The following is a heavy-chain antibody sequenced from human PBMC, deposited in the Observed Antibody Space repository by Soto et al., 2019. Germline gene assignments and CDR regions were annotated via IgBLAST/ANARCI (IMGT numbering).Heavy chain of an antibody. CDR3: ADMMDAFDI. J-gene: IGHJ3*02. D-gene: IGHD3-16*01. CDR2: INHSGST. CDR1: VGPSVVTT. V-gene: IGHV4-34*01. Sequence: SETLSPPALSMVGPSVVTTGAGSASPQGKGLEWIGEINHSGSTNYNPSLKSRVTISVDTSKNQFSLKLSSVTAADTAVYYCADMMDAFDIWGQGTMVTVSS.